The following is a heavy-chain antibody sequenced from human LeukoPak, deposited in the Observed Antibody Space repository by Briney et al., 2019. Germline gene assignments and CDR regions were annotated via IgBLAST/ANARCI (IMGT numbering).Heavy chain of an antibody. CDR3: ARADDDYYDSSGQALDAFDL. J-gene: IGHJ3*01. Sequence: GGSLRLSCAASGFTFSNFWMSWVRQAPGRGPEWVANINDDGSGKYYAESVRGRFTISRDNAKKSLYLQMNSLRAEDTAVYYCARADDDYYDSSGQALDAFDLWGQGTMVTVSS. CDR1: GFTFSNFW. CDR2: INDDGSGK. V-gene: IGHV3-7*04. D-gene: IGHD3-22*01.